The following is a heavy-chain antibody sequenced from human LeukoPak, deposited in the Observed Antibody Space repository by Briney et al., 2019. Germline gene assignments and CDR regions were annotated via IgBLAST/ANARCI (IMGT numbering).Heavy chain of an antibody. CDR2: ISGSGGST. CDR1: GFTFSSYA. V-gene: IGHV3-23*01. J-gene: IGHJ4*02. CDR3: AKVDTAMVAPSLFDY. D-gene: IGHD5-18*01. Sequence: AGGSLRLSCAASGFTFSSYAMSWVRQAPGKWLEWVSAISGSGGSTYYADSVKGRFTISRDNSKNTLYLQVNSLRAEDTAVYYCAKVDTAMVAPSLFDYWGQGTLVTVSS.